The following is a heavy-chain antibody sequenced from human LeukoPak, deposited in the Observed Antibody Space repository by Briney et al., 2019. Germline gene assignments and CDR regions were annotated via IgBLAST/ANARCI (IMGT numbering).Heavy chain of an antibody. D-gene: IGHD5-18*01. CDR1: GFTFRSYG. J-gene: IGHJ4*02. Sequence: PGGSLRLSCAASGFTFRSYGMHWVRQAPGKGLEWVAVMWYDGSSQYYADSVKGRFTISRDSSKNTLYLQMNSLRAEDTALYYCARDIDPGYSYGYWDYWGQGSLVTVSS. CDR2: MWYDGSSQ. V-gene: IGHV3-33*08. CDR3: ARDIDPGYSYGYWDY.